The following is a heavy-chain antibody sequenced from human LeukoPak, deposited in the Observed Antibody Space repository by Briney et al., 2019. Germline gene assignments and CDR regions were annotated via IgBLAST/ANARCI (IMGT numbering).Heavy chain of an antibody. CDR1: GGSISSSSYY. Sequence: SETLSLTCTVSGGSISSSSYYWGWIRQPPGKELEWMGSIYYSGSTYYNPSLKSRVTISVDTSKNQFSLKLSSVTAADTAVYYCARRDYGDLKFYNWFDPWGQGTLVTVSS. CDR2: IYYSGST. V-gene: IGHV4-39*07. J-gene: IGHJ5*02. D-gene: IGHD4-17*01. CDR3: ARRDYGDLKFYNWFDP.